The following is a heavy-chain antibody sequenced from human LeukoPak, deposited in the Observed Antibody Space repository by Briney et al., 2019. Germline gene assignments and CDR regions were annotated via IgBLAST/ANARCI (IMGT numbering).Heavy chain of an antibody. CDR1: GGSFSSGCYY. V-gene: IGHV4-31*01. CDR2: IYYSRSN. J-gene: IGHJ5*02. D-gene: IGHD3-10*01. CDR3: ASAYYYGSSWFDP. Sequence: SQTLSLTCTVSGGSFSSGCYYWSRIRQHRGKGLEWNGYIYYSRSNYYNPSIKSLITLADNTSKNQFSLKLSSVTAADTAVYYCASAYYYGSSWFDPWGQGTLVTVSS.